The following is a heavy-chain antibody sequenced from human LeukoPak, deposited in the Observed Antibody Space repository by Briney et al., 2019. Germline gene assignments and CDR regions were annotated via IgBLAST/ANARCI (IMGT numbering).Heavy chain of an antibody. J-gene: IGHJ4*02. V-gene: IGHV3-23*01. CDR1: GFTFSSYG. D-gene: IGHD2-2*01. CDR3: AKSFRSTSLDY. CDR2: ISGSGGST. Sequence: GGSLRLSCAASGFTFSSYGMSWVRQAPGKGLEWVSAISGSGGSTYYADSVKGRFTISRDNSRNTLYLRMNSLRAGDTAVYYCAKSFRSTSLDYWGQGTLVTVSS.